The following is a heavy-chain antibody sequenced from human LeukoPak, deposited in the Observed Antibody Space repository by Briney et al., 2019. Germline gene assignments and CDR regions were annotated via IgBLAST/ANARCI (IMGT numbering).Heavy chain of an antibody. J-gene: IGHJ4*02. CDR1: GFTLSNAW. V-gene: IGHV3-15*01. CDR2: IKKYTEWWNT. D-gene: IGHD3-9*01. Sequence: PGGALRLTCAASGFTLSNAWMTWVRQAAAKGLEWVGCIKKYTEWWNTEYARPLKGRFTIKREDSQNTLYLQMNSLTTEDTAVYFCTTDSFEWIRSFDYWGQGTLVTVSS. CDR3: TTDSFEWIRSFDY.